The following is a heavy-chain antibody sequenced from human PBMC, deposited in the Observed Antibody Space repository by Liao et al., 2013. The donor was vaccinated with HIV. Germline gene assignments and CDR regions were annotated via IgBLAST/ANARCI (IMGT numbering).Heavy chain of an antibody. CDR3: AREWAQYYYDSSHAFDI. J-gene: IGHJ3*02. CDR2: IYASGST. V-gene: IGHV4-4*07. D-gene: IGHD3-22*01. Sequence: QVQLQESGPGLVKPSETLSLTCTVSGGSISSYYWSWIRQSAGKGLEWIGRIYASGSTNYNPSLKSRVTMSIDTSKNQFSLKLSSVTAADTAVYYCAREWAQYYYDSSHAFDIWGQGTMVTVSS. CDR1: GGSISSYY.